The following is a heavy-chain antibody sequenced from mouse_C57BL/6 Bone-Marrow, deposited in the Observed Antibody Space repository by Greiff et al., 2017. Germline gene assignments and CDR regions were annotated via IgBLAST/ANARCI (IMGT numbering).Heavy chain of an antibody. CDR3: ARAHYYGSSWDYFDY. V-gene: IGHV3-8*01. CDR2: ISYSGST. J-gene: IGHJ2*01. D-gene: IGHD1-1*01. Sequence: EVHLVESGPGLAKPSQTLSLTCSVTGYSITSDYWNWIRKFPGHKLEYMGYISYSGSTYYNPSLNSRISITRDTSKNQYYLQLNSVTTEDTATYYCARAHYYGSSWDYFDYWGQGTTLTVSS. CDR1: GYSITSDY.